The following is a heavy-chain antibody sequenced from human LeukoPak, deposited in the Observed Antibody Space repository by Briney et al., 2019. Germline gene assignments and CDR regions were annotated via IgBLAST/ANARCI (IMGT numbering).Heavy chain of an antibody. D-gene: IGHD1-26*01. CDR2: ISWNSGTI. J-gene: IGHJ4*02. CDR1: GFTFDDYA. V-gene: IGHV3-9*01. Sequence: AGGSLRLSCAASGFTFDDYAMHWVRQAPGKGLEWVSGISWNSGTIDYADSAKGRFTISRDNAKNALYLQMNTLRAEDTALYYCTRVRCTSAICPSRPIDYWGQGTLVTVSS. CDR3: TRVRCTSAICPSRPIDY.